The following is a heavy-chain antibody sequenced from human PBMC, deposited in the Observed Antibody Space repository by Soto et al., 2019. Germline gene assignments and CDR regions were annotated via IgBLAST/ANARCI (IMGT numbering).Heavy chain of an antibody. CDR3: AKDLWFGELSPFDY. Sequence: EVQLLESGGGLVQPGGSLRLSCAASGFTFSSYAMSWVRQAPGKGLEWVSAISGSGGSTYYAESVKGRVTISRDNSKNKLYLQMNRLRAEDTAVYDCAKDLWFGELSPFDYWGQGTMVTVSS. D-gene: IGHD3-10*01. CDR1: GFTFSSYA. J-gene: IGHJ4*02. V-gene: IGHV3-23*01. CDR2: ISGSGGST.